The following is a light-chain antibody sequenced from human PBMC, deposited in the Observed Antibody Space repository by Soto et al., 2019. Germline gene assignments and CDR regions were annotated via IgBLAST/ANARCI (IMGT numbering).Light chain of an antibody. CDR2: AAS. J-gene: IGKJ5*01. CDR3: LQHKNYPIT. Sequence: DIQMTQSPSAMSASVGDRVTITCRASQAISDNLVWFQQKPGKVPKRLIYAASSLPSEVPSRFSGSGSGTEFTLTISSLQPEDFATYDCLQHKNYPITFGQGTRLEIK. V-gene: IGKV1-17*03. CDR1: QAISDN.